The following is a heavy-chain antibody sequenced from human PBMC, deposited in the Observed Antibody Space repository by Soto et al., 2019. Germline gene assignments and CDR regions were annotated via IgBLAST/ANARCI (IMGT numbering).Heavy chain of an antibody. CDR2: IIPIFGTA. D-gene: IGHD3-3*01. CDR3: AREYDDFGMDV. V-gene: IGHV1-69*06. J-gene: IGHJ6*02. CDR1: EATFTSYA. Sequence: QVQLVQSGAEVKKPGSPVKVPGKASEATFTSYAFSWWRQAPGQGLEWMGGIIPIFGTANYAQKFQGRVTITADKSTSTAYMELSSLRSEDTAVYYCAREYDDFGMDVWGQGTTVTVSS.